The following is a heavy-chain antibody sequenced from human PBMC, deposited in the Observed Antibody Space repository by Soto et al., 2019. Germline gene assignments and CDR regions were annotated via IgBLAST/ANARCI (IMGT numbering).Heavy chain of an antibody. CDR3: AKDTGYGRSDYYFDY. CDR2: ISWNSGSI. V-gene: IGHV3-9*01. Sequence: ESGGGLVQPGRSLRLSCAASGFTFDDYAMHWVRQAPGKGLEWVSGISWNSGSIGYADSVKGRFTISRDNAKNSLYLQMNSLRAEDTALYYCAKDTGYGRSDYYFDYWGQGTLVTVSS. J-gene: IGHJ4*02. CDR1: GFTFDDYA. D-gene: IGHD5-12*01.